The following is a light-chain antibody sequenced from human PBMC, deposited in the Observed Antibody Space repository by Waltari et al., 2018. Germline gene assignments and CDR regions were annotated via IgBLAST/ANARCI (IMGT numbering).Light chain of an antibody. CDR2: GSR. V-gene: IGLV1-40*01. Sequence: QSILTQPPSVSGAPGQRVTISCTGSSSNIGATYGVHWYQQLPGTAPKLRIYGSRDRPSGGPDRFSGSKSGTLTTLPIAGPQAENEAYYYCQSYDSRLSVVVFGGGTKLTVL. J-gene: IGLJ2*01. CDR3: QSYDSRLSVVV. CDR1: SSNIGATYG.